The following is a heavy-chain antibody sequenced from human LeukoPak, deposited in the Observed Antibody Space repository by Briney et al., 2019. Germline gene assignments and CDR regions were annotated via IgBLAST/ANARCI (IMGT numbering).Heavy chain of an antibody. J-gene: IGHJ4*02. Sequence: GGSLRLSCAVSGFIVSDNYMSWVRQAPGKGLEWVSAISGSGGSTYYADSVKGRFTISRDNSKNTLYLQMNSPRAEDTAVYYCAKDKTRQDSAGYWGQGTLVTVSS. V-gene: IGHV3-23*01. D-gene: IGHD4-23*01. CDR2: ISGSGGST. CDR3: AKDKTRQDSAGY. CDR1: GFIVSDNY.